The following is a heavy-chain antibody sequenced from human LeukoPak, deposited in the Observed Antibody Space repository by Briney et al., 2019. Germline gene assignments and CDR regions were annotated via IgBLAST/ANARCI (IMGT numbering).Heavy chain of an antibody. J-gene: IGHJ3*01. CDR2: IYYSGNT. D-gene: IGHD1-1*01. Sequence: SETLSLTCTVSGGSISNSYYWGWIRQPPGKGLEWVGSIYYSGNTYYNPSLRSRVTISVDTSKNQFSLKLSSVTAADTAVYYCARLRYNWILPGPDAFDVWGQGTKVTVSS. V-gene: IGHV4-39*01. CDR1: GGSISNSYY. CDR3: ARLRYNWILPGPDAFDV.